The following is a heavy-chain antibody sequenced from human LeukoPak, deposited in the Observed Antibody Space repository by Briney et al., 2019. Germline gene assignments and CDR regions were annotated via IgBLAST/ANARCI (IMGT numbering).Heavy chain of an antibody. V-gene: IGHV4-39*01. Sequence: ASETLSLTCTVSGGSISSSSYYWGWIRQPPGKGLEWIGSIYYSGSTYYNPSLKSRVTISVDTSKNQFSLKLSSVTAADTAVYYCARLGIAAAGSRYFDYWGQGTLVTVSS. CDR3: ARLGIAAAGSRYFDY. CDR1: GGSISSSSYY. D-gene: IGHD6-13*01. CDR2: IYYSGST. J-gene: IGHJ4*02.